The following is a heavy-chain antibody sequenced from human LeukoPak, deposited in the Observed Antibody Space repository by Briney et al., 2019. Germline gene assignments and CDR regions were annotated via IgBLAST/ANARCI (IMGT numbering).Heavy chain of an antibody. Sequence: PSETLSLTCAVYGGSFSGYYWSWIRQPPGKGLEWIGEINHSGSTNYNPSLKSRVTISVDTSKNQFSLKLSSVTAADTAVYYCARAYRGSYYVFDYWGQGTLVTVSS. V-gene: IGHV4-34*01. CDR2: INHSGST. CDR3: ARAYRGSYYVFDY. D-gene: IGHD1-26*01. CDR1: GGSFSGYY. J-gene: IGHJ4*02.